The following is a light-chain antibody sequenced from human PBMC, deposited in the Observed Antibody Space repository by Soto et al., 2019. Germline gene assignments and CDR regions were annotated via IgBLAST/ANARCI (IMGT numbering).Light chain of an antibody. V-gene: IGKV1-9*01. CDR1: QSISTY. CDR2: AAS. J-gene: IGKJ5*01. CDR3: QQFKSYPIT. Sequence: DIQLTQSPSPLSASVGDRFAITCLASQSISTYLNWYQQKPGKAPKVLIYAASNLQSGVPPRFSGSGSGTEFTLTISSLQPEDFGTYYCQQFKSYPITFGQGTRLEIK.